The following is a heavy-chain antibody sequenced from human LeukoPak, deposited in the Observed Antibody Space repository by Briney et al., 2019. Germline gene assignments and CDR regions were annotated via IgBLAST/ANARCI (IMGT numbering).Heavy chain of an antibody. D-gene: IGHD5-24*01. CDR1: RYTFTSYD. CDR2: MNPNSGNT. Sequence: ASVKVSCKASRYTFTSYDISWVRQAPGQGLEWLGWMNPNSGNTGYAQKFQGRVTMTRNTSISTAYMELSSLRSEDTAMYYCARAELRWLQKDLGDYWGQGTPVTVSS. V-gene: IGHV1-8*01. J-gene: IGHJ4*02. CDR3: ARAELRWLQKDLGDY.